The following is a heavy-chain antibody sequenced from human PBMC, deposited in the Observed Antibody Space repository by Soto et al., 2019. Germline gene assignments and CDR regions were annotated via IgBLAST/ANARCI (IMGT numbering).Heavy chain of an antibody. V-gene: IGHV4-34*01. CDR3: AKDPYYDSS. CDR2: INHSGST. D-gene: IGHD3-22*01. CDR1: GGSFSGYY. J-gene: IGHJ4*02. Sequence: LETLSLTCAVYGGSFSGYYWSWIRQPPGKGLEWIGEINHSGSTNYNPSLKSRVTISVDTSKNQFSLKLSSVTAADTAVYYCAKDPYYDSSWGQGTLVTVSS.